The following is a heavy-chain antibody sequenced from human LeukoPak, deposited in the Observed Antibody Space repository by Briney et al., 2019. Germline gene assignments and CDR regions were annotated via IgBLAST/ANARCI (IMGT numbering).Heavy chain of an antibody. CDR2: IYSGGST. Sequence: GGSLRLSCAASGFTFSSYAMSWVRQAPGKGLEWVSVIYSGGSTYYADSVKGRFTISRHNSKNTLYLQMNSLRAEDTAVYYCAREDGSGSYARTYGMDVWGQGTTVTVSS. CDR3: AREDGSGSYARTYGMDV. J-gene: IGHJ6*02. CDR1: GFTFSSYA. D-gene: IGHD3-10*01. V-gene: IGHV3-53*04.